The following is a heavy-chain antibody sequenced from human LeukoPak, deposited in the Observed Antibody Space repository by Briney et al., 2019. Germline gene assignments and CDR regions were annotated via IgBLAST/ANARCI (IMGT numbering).Heavy chain of an antibody. CDR2: IYYSGST. CDR3: ARTAGQRFDC. J-gene: IGHJ4*02. V-gene: IGHV4-59*08. CDR1: GGSISSYY. Sequence: PSETLSLTCTVSGGSISSYYWSWIRQPPGKGLEWIGYIYYSGSTNYNPSLKSRVTISVDTSKNQFSLKLSSVTAADTAVYYCARTAGQRFDCWGQGTLVTVSS.